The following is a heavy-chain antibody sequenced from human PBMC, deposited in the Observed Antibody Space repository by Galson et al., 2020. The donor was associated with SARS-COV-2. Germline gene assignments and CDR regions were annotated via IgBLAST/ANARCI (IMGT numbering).Heavy chain of an antibody. J-gene: IGHJ3*02. CDR3: ARGHYDFWGGYLDI. CDR1: GFTFSSYG. D-gene: IGHD3-3*01. CDR2: IWYDGSNK. Sequence: GGSLRLSCAASGFTFSSYGMHWVRQAPGKGLEWVAVIWYDGSNKYYADSVKGRFTISRDNSKNTLYLQMNSLRAGDTAVYYCARGHYDFWGGYLDIWGRGTMVTVSS. V-gene: IGHV3-33*01.